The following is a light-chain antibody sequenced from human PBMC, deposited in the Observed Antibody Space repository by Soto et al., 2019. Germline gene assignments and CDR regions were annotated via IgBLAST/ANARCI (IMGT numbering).Light chain of an antibody. CDR2: GAS. J-gene: IGKJ1*01. V-gene: IGKV1-5*01. Sequence: DIQMTQSPSTLSASVGDRVTITCRASQSIRSWLAWYQQKPGKAPKLLIYGASSLESGVPSRFSGSGSGTEFTLTISSLQPDDFATYYCHQYNSYPWTFGQGTKVEIK. CDR3: HQYNSYPWT. CDR1: QSIRSW.